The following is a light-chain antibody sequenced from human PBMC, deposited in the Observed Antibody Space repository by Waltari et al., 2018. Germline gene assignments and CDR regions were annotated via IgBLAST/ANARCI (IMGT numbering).Light chain of an antibody. CDR1: QGLNNY. CDR2: DAS. Sequence: DIQMTQSPSSLSASVGDRVTITCQASQGLNNYLNWYQQKPEKAPQLRMYDASSLQSGVPSRVSGRGSGTDFTLTITSLQPEDFATYYCQQGHSTPRTFGQGTKVEIK. CDR3: QQGHSTPRT. V-gene: IGKV1-39*01. J-gene: IGKJ1*01.